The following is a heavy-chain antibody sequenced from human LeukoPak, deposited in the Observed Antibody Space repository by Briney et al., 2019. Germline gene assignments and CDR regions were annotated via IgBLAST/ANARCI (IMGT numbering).Heavy chain of an antibody. CDR3: ARGEEELEPYFDY. CDR2: IIPILGIA. D-gene: IGHD1-1*01. CDR1: GGTFSSYA. Sequence: ASVKVSCKASGGTFSSYAISWVRQAPGQGLEWMGRIIPILGIANYAQKLQGRVTMTTDTSTSTAYMELRSLRSDDTAVYYCARGEEELEPYFDYWGQGTLVTVSS. J-gene: IGHJ4*02. V-gene: IGHV1-69*04.